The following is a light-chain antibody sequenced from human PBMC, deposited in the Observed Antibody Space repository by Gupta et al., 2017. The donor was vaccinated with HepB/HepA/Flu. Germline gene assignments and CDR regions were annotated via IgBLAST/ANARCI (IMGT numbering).Light chain of an antibody. V-gene: IGKV2-28*01. CDR1: QSLLHSNGYNY. CDR2: LGS. Sequence: DIVVTQSPLSLPVTPGEPASISCRSSQSLLHSNGYNYLDWYLQKPGQSPQLLIYLGSNRASGVPGRFSGSGSGTDFTLKISRVDAEDVGVYYCLQALQTPYTFGQGTKLEIK. CDR3: LQALQTPYT. J-gene: IGKJ2*01.